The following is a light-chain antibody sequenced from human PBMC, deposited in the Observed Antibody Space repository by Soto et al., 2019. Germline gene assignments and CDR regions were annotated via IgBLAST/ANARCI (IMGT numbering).Light chain of an antibody. Sequence: QSVLTQPPSVSGAPGQRVTISCSGSRSNIGANYDVHWYQQLPGTAPKLLIFANNNRPLGVPDRFSGSKSGNTASLSISGLQTEDEANYYCSSLTTSSTLVFGTGTKVTVL. V-gene: IGLV1-40*01. CDR2: ANN. CDR3: SSLTTSSTLV. CDR1: RSNIGANYD. J-gene: IGLJ1*01.